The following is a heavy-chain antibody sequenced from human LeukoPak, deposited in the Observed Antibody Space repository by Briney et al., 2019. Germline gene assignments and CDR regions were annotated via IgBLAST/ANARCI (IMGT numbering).Heavy chain of an antibody. D-gene: IGHD3-10*01. CDR1: GGTFSSYA. V-gene: IGHV1-69*04. CDR3: AREIWFGELIGDLDY. Sequence: SVKVSCKASGGTFSSYAISWVRQAPGQGLEWMGRIIPILGIANYAQKFQGRVTITADKSTSTAYMELSSLRSEDTAVYYCAREIWFGELIGDLDYWGQGTLATVSS. J-gene: IGHJ4*02. CDR2: IIPILGIA.